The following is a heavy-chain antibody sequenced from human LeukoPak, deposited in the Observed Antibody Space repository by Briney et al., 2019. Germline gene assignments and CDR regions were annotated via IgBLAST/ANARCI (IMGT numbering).Heavy chain of an antibody. CDR1: GFIVSSNY. CDR3: ARVEGYSYGYFDY. V-gene: IGHV3-7*03. Sequence: GGSLRLSCAASGFIVSSNYMSWVRQAPRKGLEWVANIKQDGSEKYYVDSVKGRFTISRDNAKNSLYLQMNSLRAEDTAVYYCARVEGYSYGYFDYWGQGTLVTVSS. D-gene: IGHD5-18*01. J-gene: IGHJ4*02. CDR2: IKQDGSEK.